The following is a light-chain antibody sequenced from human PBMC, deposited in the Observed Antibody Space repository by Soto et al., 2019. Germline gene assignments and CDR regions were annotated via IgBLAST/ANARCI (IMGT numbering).Light chain of an antibody. V-gene: IGKV3-15*01. J-gene: IGKJ1*01. CDR1: QSVSSN. CDR2: GAS. Sequence: EIVMTHSPASLSGPPPERAPLSCRASQSVSSNLAWYQQKPGQAPRLLIYGASTRATGIPARFSGSGSGTEFTLTISSLQSEDFAVYYCQQRNYWPPTFGQGTKVDI. CDR3: QQRNYWPPT.